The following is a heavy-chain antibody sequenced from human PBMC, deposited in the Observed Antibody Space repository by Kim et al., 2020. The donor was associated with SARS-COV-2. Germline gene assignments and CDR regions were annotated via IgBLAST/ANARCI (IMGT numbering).Heavy chain of an antibody. CDR1: GDSINSSSFY. D-gene: IGHD3-22*01. V-gene: IGHV4-39*01. Sequence: SETLSLTCTVSGDSINSSSFYWGRLRQPPGKGLEWFVSVYYSANTYYNPSLRSRVTISLDTSKNQFALNRNFGTAADTAVYYCVRHAYDSFNCFDPWGQGTLLSVS. CDR3: VRHAYDSFNCFDP. J-gene: IGHJ5*02. CDR2: VYYSANT.